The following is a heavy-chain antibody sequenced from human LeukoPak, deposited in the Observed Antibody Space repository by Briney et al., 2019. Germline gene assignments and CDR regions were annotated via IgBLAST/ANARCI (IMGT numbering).Heavy chain of an antibody. V-gene: IGHV3-48*03. CDR2: IDSSGTVR. CDR3: ARETRRGTYRYNFLDY. J-gene: IGHJ4*02. D-gene: IGHD3-16*02. Sequence: GGSLRLSCAASGFTFSNLDMTWVRQAPGKGLEGLSYIDSSGTVRYYADSVNRRFTISRDNAKNSLHLQMGSLRAEDTAVYYCARETRRGTYRYNFLDYWGLGTLVTVSS. CDR1: GFTFSNLD.